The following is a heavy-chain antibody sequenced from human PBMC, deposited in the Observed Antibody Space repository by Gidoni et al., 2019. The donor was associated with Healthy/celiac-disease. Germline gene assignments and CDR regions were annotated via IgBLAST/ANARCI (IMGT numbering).Heavy chain of an antibody. J-gene: IGHJ5*02. CDR3: AKALGFGELLPNWFDP. CDR1: GFTFSSYA. Sequence: VQLLESGGGLVQPGGSLRLSCAASGFTFSSYAMSWVRQAPGKGLEWVSAISGSGGSTYYAESVKGRFTISRDNSKNTLYLQMNSLRAEDTAVYYCAKALGFGELLPNWFDPWGQGTLVTVSS. D-gene: IGHD3-10*01. CDR2: ISGSGGST. V-gene: IGHV3-23*01.